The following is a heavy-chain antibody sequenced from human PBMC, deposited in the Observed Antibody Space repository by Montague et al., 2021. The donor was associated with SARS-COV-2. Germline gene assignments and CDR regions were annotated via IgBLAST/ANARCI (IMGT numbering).Heavy chain of an antibody. CDR3: WGGVGAPYYYYGMDV. Sequence: TLSLTCTVSGGSISSGSYYWSWIRQHPGKGLEWIGYIYYSGSTYYNPSLKSRVTISVDTSKNLFSLKLNSVATADTAVYYSWGGVGAPYYYYGMDVWGQGTTVTVSS. D-gene: IGHD1-26*01. V-gene: IGHV4-31*06. J-gene: IGHJ6*02. CDR2: IYYSGST. CDR1: GGSISSGSYY.